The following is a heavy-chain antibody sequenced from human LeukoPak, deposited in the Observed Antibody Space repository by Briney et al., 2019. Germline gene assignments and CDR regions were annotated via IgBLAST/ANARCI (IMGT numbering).Heavy chain of an antibody. J-gene: IGHJ6*03. Sequence: SETLSLTCTVSGGSISSSSYYWGWIRQPPGKGLEWIGSIYYSGSTYYNPSLKSRVTISVDTSKNQFSLKLSSATAADTAVYYCARPDYYYYYMDVWGKGTTVTISS. V-gene: IGHV4-39*01. CDR3: ARPDYYYYYMDV. CDR2: IYYSGST. CDR1: GGSISSSSYY.